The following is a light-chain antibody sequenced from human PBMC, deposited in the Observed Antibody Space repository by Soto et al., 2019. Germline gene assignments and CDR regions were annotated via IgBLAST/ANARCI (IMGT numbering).Light chain of an antibody. V-gene: IGKV3D-15*01. J-gene: IGKJ1*01. CDR3: QQYTDWPLT. CDR1: QNISRS. Sequence: EIVMTQSPVTLSVSPGERATLSCRASQNISRSLAWYQQKPGQGPSLLIYGVSSRATGVPDRFSGSGSGTDFTLTISRLEPEDFAVYYCQQYTDWPLTFGQGTKVDI. CDR2: GVS.